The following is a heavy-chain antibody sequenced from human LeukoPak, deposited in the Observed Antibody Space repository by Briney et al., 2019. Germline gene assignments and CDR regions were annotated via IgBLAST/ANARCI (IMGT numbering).Heavy chain of an antibody. CDR1: GGSITSSNYF. D-gene: IGHD3-3*01. Sequence: PSETLSLTCTVAGGSITSSNYFWGWIRQPPGQGLEWIGSIYYGGTTYYNPSLRSRVTISVETSKNQFSLKLSSVTAADTAVYYCTNYDFWSGYHDYCGQGTLVTVSS. CDR2: IYYGGTT. CDR3: TNYDFWSGYHDY. J-gene: IGHJ4*02. V-gene: IGHV4-39*01.